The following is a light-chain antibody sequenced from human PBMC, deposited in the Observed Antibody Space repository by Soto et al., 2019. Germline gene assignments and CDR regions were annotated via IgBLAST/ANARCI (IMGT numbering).Light chain of an antibody. Sequence: EIVLTQSPATLSLSPGEGVTLSCRASQSVSSYLAWYQQKPGQAPRLLIYDAFNRATGIPDRFSGSGSGTDFTLTISSLEPEDFAVYYCQQFSSYPLTFGGGTKVEIK. J-gene: IGKJ4*01. CDR2: DAF. CDR1: QSVSSY. CDR3: QQFSSYPLT. V-gene: IGKV3-11*01.